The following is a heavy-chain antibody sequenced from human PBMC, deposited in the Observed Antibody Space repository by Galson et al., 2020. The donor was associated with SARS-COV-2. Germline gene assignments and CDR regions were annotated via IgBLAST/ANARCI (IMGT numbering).Heavy chain of an antibody. CDR1: GFPFSTYS. J-gene: IGHJ6*02. D-gene: IGHD5-18*01. CDR2: ISTSSSYT. CDR3: ARDEGIRGYNYGRLYYCLDV. Sequence: NSGGSLRLSCAASGFPFSTYSMNWVRLAPGKGLEWVSSISTSSSYTYYADSVKGRFSISRDNPRNSLYLQMNSLRAEDTAVYYCARDEGIRGYNYGRLYYCLDVWGQGTTVTVSS. V-gene: IGHV3-21*01.